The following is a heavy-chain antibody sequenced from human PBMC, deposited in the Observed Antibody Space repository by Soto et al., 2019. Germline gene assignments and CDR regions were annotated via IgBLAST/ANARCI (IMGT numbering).Heavy chain of an antibody. CDR1: VFTFSSYA. J-gene: IGHJ6*03. CDR3: ARYFDWLHYYYMDV. Sequence: EVQLLESGGGLVQPGGSLRLSCAASVFTFSSYAMSWVRQAPGKGLEWVSAISGSGGSTYYADSVKGRFTISRDNSKNTLYLQMNSLRAEDMAVYYCARYFDWLHYYYMDVWGKGTMVTVS. D-gene: IGHD3-9*01. CDR2: ISGSGGST. V-gene: IGHV3-23*01.